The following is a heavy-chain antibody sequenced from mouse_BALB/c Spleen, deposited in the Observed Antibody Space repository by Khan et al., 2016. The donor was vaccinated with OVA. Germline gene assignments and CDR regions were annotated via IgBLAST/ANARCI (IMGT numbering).Heavy chain of an antibody. J-gene: IGHJ2*01. Sequence: QVQLKESGAELVRPGASVKLSCKTSGYIFTNYWIHWVKQRSGQGLEWIARIYPGTDNPYYNEKLKDKATLSVDKSSSTAYMQLSSLKSEDSAVYCCAREEALYYFDYWGQGTTLTVAS. D-gene: IGHD3-2*02. CDR1: GYIFTNYW. V-gene: IGHV1-76*01. CDR3: AREEALYYFDY. CDR2: IYPGTDNP.